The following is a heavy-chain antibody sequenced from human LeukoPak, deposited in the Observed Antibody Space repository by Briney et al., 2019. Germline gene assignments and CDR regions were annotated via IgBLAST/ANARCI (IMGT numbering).Heavy chain of an antibody. CDR2: INTDGSST. CDR1: GLTFTSYW. V-gene: IGHV3-74*01. J-gene: IGHJ4*02. CDR3: ARDTYDSSGYYYGPFDY. D-gene: IGHD3-22*01. Sequence: GGSLRLSCAASGLTFTSYWMHWVRQAPGKGLVWVSRINTDGSSTSYADSVKGRFTISRDNAKNTLYLQMNSLRAEDTAVYYCARDTYDSSGYYYGPFDYWGQGTLVTVSS.